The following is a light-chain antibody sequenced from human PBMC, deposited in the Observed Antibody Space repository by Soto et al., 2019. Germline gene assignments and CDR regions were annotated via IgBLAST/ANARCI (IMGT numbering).Light chain of an antibody. CDR3: CSYAGSSTWV. CDR2: EGS. CDR1: SSDVGSYNL. Sequence: QSALTQPASVSGSPGRSISISCTGPSSDVGSYNLVSWYQQHPGKAPKLMIYEGSKRPSGVSNRFSGSKSGNTASLTISGLQAEDEADYSCCSYAGSSTWVFGGGTKVTVL. V-gene: IGLV2-23*01. J-gene: IGLJ3*02.